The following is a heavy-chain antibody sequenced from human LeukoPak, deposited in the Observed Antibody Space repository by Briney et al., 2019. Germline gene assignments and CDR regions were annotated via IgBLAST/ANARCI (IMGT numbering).Heavy chain of an antibody. CDR1: GGSISSSSYY. CDR2: IYYSGST. Sequence: SETLSLTCTVSGGSISSSSYYWGWIRQPPGKGLEWIGSIYYSGSTYYNPSLKSRVTISVDTSKNQFSLKLSSVTAADTAVYYCAIGWGYGLLWSYWGQGTLVTVSS. J-gene: IGHJ4*02. CDR3: AIGWGYGLLWSY. V-gene: IGHV4-39*07. D-gene: IGHD3-10*01.